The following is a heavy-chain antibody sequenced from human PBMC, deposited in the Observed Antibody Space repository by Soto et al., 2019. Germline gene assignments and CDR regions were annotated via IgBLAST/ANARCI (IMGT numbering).Heavy chain of an antibody. J-gene: IGHJ4*02. Sequence: GGSLRLSCAASGFTFSSYGMHWVRQAPGKGLEWVAVISYDGSNKYYADSVKGRFTISRDNSKNTLYLQMNSLRAEDTAVYCCANGLAIGGYDANFDYWGQGTLVTVSS. D-gene: IGHD5-12*01. CDR3: ANGLAIGGYDANFDY. CDR2: ISYDGSNK. CDR1: GFTFSSYG. V-gene: IGHV3-30*18.